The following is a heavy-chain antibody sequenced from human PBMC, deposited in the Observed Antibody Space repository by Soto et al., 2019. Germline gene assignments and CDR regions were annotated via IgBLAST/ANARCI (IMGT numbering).Heavy chain of an antibody. V-gene: IGHV1-69*01. CDR3: ARDLDYYGSGSYYNFDY. Sequence: VQLVKSGAEVKKPGASVKVSCKASGGTFSSYAISWVRQAPGQGLEWMGGIIPIFGTANYAQKFQGRVTITADESTSTAYMELSSLRSEDTAVYYCARDLDYYGSGSYYNFDYWGQGTLVTVSS. CDR1: GGTFSSYA. J-gene: IGHJ4*02. D-gene: IGHD3-10*01. CDR2: IIPIFGTA.